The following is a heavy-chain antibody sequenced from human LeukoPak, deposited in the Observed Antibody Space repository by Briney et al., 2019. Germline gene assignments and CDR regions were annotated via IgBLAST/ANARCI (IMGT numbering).Heavy chain of an antibody. CDR1: GGSISSYY. Sequence: SETLSLTCTVSGGSISSYYWSWIRQPPGKGLEWIGYIYYSGSTNYNPSLKSRVTLSVDTSKNQFSLKLSSVTAADTAVYYCARLLRGGYNWFDPWGQGTLVTVSS. V-gene: IGHV4-59*08. CDR3: ARLLRGGYNWFDP. D-gene: IGHD3-16*01. J-gene: IGHJ5*02. CDR2: IYYSGST.